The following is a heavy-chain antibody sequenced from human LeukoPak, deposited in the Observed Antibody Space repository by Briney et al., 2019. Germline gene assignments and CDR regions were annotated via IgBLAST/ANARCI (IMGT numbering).Heavy chain of an antibody. J-gene: IGHJ4*02. Sequence: GGSLRLSCAASGFAFSSYAMSWVRQAPGKGLEWVSSITGSGGSTYYADFVKGRFTISRDNFKNTLYLQMNILRAEDTAVYYCAKGSSSMYSGSYRWGQGTLVTVSS. V-gene: IGHV3-23*01. CDR3: AKGSSSMYSGSYR. CDR1: GFAFSSYA. D-gene: IGHD1-26*01. CDR2: ITGSGGST.